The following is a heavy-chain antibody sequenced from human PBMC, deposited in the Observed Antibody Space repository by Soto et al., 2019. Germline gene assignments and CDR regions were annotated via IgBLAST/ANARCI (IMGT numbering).Heavy chain of an antibody. CDR1: GFTFSSYW. CDR3: ARGAWLRAGGRYYYYYYMDV. V-gene: IGHV3-7*01. D-gene: IGHD5-12*01. Sequence: PGGSLRLSCAASGFTFSSYWMSWVRQAPGKGLEWVANIRQDGSEKYYVDSVKGRFTISRDNAKNSLYLQMNSLRAEDTAVYYCARGAWLRAGGRYYYYYYMDVWGKGTTVTVSS. J-gene: IGHJ6*03. CDR2: IRQDGSEK.